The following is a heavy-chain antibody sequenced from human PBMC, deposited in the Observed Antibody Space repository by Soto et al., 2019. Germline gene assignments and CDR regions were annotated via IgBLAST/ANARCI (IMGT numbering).Heavy chain of an antibody. D-gene: IGHD3-22*01. Sequence: PGGSLRLSCAASGFTFSSYGMHWVRQAPGKGLEWVAVIWYDGSNQYYADSVRGRFTISRDNSKNTLFLQMNSLRTEDTAVYYCAKLLYHYDSSGFTADYWGQGTQVTVSS. J-gene: IGHJ4*02. V-gene: IGHV3-30*02. CDR2: IWYDGSNQ. CDR3: AKLLYHYDSSGFTADY. CDR1: GFTFSSYG.